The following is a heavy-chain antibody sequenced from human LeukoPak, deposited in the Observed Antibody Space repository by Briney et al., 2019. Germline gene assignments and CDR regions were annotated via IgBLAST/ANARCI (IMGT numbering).Heavy chain of an antibody. J-gene: IGHJ4*02. CDR2: INPNSGGT. CDR1: GYTFTGYY. D-gene: IGHD3-22*01. V-gene: IGHV1-2*02. Sequence: ASVKVSCKASGYTFTGYYMHWVRQAPGQGLEWMGWINPNSGGTNYAQKFQGRVTMTRDTSISTAYMELSRLRSDDTAVYYCARDFAGYYYDSSGYYDYWGQGTLVTVSS. CDR3: ARDFAGYYYDSSGYYDY.